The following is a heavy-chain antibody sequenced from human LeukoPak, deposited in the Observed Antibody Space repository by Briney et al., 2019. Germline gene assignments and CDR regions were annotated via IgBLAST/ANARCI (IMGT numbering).Heavy chain of an antibody. CDR3: ARDIYDFWTGYYTGRVYWFDP. CDR1: GGSISSYY. V-gene: IGHV4-59*12. Sequence: SETLSLTCTVSGGSISSYYWSWIRQPPGKGLEWIGYISYSGSTNYNPSLKSRVTISVDTSKNQFSLKLSSVTAADTAVYYCARDIYDFWTGYYTGRVYWFDPWGQGTLVTVSS. D-gene: IGHD3-3*01. J-gene: IGHJ5*02. CDR2: ISYSGST.